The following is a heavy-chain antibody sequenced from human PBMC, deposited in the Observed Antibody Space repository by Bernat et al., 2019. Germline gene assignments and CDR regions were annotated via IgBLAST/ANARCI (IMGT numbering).Heavy chain of an antibody. CDR2: IYYSGST. J-gene: IGHJ4*02. CDR3: ARQRSSSWYSPFEY. Sequence: QLQLQESGPGLVKPSETLSLTCTVSGGSIRSSSYYWGWIRQPPGKGLEWIGSIYYSGSTYYNASLKSRVTISVDTSKNQFSLKLSSVTAADTAVYYCARQRSSSWYSPFEYWGQGTLVTVSS. CDR1: GGSIRSSSYY. D-gene: IGHD6-13*01. V-gene: IGHV4-39*01.